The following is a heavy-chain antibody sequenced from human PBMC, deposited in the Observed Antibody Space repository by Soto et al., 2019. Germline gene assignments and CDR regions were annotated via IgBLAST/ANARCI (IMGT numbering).Heavy chain of an antibody. CDR1: GFTFDDYA. D-gene: IGHD4-17*01. V-gene: IGHV3-9*01. J-gene: IGHJ4*02. CDR3: AKAYYGEYFGATPHFDY. Sequence: DVQLVESGGGLVQPGRSLRLSCAASGFTFDDYAMHWVRQAPGKGLEWVSGISWNSGSIGDADSVKGRFTISRDNAKNSLYLQLHSPRAEDTAVYYCAKAYYGEYFGATPHFDYWGKGTLVTVSS. CDR2: ISWNSGSI.